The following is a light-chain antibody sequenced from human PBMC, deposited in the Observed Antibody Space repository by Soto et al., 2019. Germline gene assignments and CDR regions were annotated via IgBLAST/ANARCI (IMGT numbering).Light chain of an antibody. CDR1: SSGVGSYDL. CDR3: CSYAGSGTVV. J-gene: IGLJ2*01. CDR2: GDT. Sequence: QSALTQPASVSGSPGQSITISCTGTSSGVGSYDLVSWYQQHPDKAPKLMIHGDTKRPSGISNRFSGSKSGNTAFLTISGLQAEDEADYYCCSYAGSGTVVFGGGTKLTVL. V-gene: IGLV2-23*01.